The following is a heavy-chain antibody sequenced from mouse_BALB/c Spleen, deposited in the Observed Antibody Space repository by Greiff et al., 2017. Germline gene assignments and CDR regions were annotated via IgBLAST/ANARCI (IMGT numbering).Heavy chain of an antibody. CDR2: IYPYNGGT. J-gene: IGHJ4*01. D-gene: IGHD2-4*01. V-gene: IGHV1S29*02. Sequence: VQLQQSGPELVKPGASGKISCKASGYTFTDYNMHWVKQSHGKSLEWIGYIYPYNGGTGYNQKFKSKATLTVDNSSSTAYMELRSLTSEDSAVYYCAGDYEYDGGRYYAMDYWGQGTSVTVSS. CDR1: GYTFTDYN. CDR3: AGDYEYDGGRYYAMDY.